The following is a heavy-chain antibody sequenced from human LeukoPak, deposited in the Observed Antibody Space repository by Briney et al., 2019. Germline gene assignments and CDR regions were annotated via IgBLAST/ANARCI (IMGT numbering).Heavy chain of an antibody. CDR3: ARHSSSWYRTEYFQH. V-gene: IGHV4-59*08. D-gene: IGHD6-13*01. Sequence: SETLSLTCTVSGGSISSYYWSWIRQPPGKGLEWIGDIYYSGSTNYNPSLKSRVTISVDTSKNQSSLKLSSVTAADTAVYYCARHSSSWYRTEYFQHWGQGTLVTVSS. CDR1: GGSISSYY. CDR2: IYYSGST. J-gene: IGHJ1*01.